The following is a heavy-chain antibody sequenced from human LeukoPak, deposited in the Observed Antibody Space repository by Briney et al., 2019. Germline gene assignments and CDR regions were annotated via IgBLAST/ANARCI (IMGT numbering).Heavy chain of an antibody. CDR2: INHSGST. CDR1: GGSFSGYY. Sequence: PSETLSLTXAVYGGSFSGYYWSWIRQPPGKGLEWIGEINHSGSTNYNPSLKSRVTISVDTSKNQFSLKLSSVTAADTAVYYCACLAGAFDYWGQGTLVTVSS. D-gene: IGHD6-13*01. CDR3: ACLAGAFDY. J-gene: IGHJ4*02. V-gene: IGHV4-34*01.